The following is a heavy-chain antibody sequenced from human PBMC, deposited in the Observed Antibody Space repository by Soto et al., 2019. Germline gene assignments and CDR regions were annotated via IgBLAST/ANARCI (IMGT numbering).Heavy chain of an antibody. V-gene: IGHV3-53*04. CDR1: GFTVSSNY. J-gene: IGHJ6*02. D-gene: IGHD5-18*01. Sequence: PGGSLRLSCAASGFTVSSNYMSWVRQAPGKGLEWVSVIYSGGSTYYADSVKGRFTISRHNSKNTLYLQMNSLRAEDTAVYYCARDSTAMVLPYGGMDVWGQGTTVTVSS. CDR3: ARDSTAMVLPYGGMDV. CDR2: IYSGGST.